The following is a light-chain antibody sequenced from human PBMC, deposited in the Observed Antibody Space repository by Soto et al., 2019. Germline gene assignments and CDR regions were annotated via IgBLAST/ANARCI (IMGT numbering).Light chain of an antibody. J-gene: IGKJ3*01. Sequence: DIQMTQSPSSLSASVGDTVTITCQASQDITNHLNWYQQKPGKAPNLLIYDASHLETGVPSRFSGSGSGTYFTHTISSLQPEDIATYYCQKYDDVPQFGPGTKVDF. CDR1: QDITNH. CDR3: QKYDDVPQ. CDR2: DAS. V-gene: IGKV1-33*01.